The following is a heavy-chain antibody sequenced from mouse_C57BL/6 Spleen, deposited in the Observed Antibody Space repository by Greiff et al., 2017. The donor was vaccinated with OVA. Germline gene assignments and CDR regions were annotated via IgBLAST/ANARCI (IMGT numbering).Heavy chain of an antibody. V-gene: IGHV1-26*01. CDR1: GYTFTDYY. CDR2: INPNNGGT. CDR3: ARGGYDGSSYDWYFDV. D-gene: IGHD1-1*01. J-gene: IGHJ1*03. Sequence: VQLQQSGPELVKPGASVKISCKASGYTFTDYYMNLVKQSHGKSLEWIGDINPNNGGTSYNQKFKGKATLTVDKSSSTAYMELRSLTSEDSAVYYCARGGYDGSSYDWYFDVWGTGTTVTVSS.